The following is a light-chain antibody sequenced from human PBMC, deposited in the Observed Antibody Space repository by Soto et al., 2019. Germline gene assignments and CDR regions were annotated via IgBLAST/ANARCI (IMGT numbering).Light chain of an antibody. CDR3: SLYTPASTYV. J-gene: IGLJ1*01. Sequence: QSALTQPASVSGSPGQSITISCTGTSSDVGAYNYVSWYQQHPGKAPKLMIYDVSHRPSGVSHRFSGSKSGNTASLTISGLQAEDEAEYFCSLYTPASTYVFGTGTKVTVL. CDR2: DVS. CDR1: SSDVGAYNY. V-gene: IGLV2-14*01.